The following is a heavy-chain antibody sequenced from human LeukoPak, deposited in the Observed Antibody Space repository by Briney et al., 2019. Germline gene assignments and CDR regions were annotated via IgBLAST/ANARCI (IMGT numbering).Heavy chain of an antibody. CDR1: GFTFTTDA. V-gene: IGHV3-23*01. CDR3: AKGPSTWEY. D-gene: IGHD1-26*01. CDR2: ISPGGGST. Sequence: PGGSLRLSCAASGFTFTTDAMSWVRQAPGKGLEWVSAISPGGGSTYYADSVKGRFTISRDNFKNTLYPEMNSLKGEDTAMYYCAKGPSTWEYWGQGTLVTVSS. J-gene: IGHJ4*02.